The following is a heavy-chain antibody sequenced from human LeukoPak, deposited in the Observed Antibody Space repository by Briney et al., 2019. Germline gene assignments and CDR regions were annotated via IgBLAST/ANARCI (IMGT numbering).Heavy chain of an antibody. V-gene: IGHV1-69*13. J-gene: IGHJ4*02. Sequence: SVKVSCKASGGTFSSCAISWVRQAPGQGLEWMGGIIPIFGTANYAQKFQGRVTITADESTSTAYMELSSLRSEDTAVYYCARASPNPGGYLGATYYFDYWGQGTLVTVSS. D-gene: IGHD3-16*02. CDR1: GGTFSSCA. CDR2: IIPIFGTA. CDR3: ARASPNPGGYLGATYYFDY.